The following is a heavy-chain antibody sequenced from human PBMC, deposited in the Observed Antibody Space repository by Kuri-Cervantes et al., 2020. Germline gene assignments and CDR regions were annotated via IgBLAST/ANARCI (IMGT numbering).Heavy chain of an antibody. CDR1: GFTFSSYG. V-gene: IGHV3-30*19. D-gene: IGHD3-3*01. J-gene: IGHJ4*02. CDR3: ASPNCDFWSGLNYYFDY. Sequence: GESLKISCAASGFTFSSYGMHWVRQAPGKGLEWVAVIWYDGSNKYYADFVKGRFTISRDNSKNTLYLQVNSLRAEDTAVYYCASPNCDFWSGLNYYFDYWGQGTLVTVSS. CDR2: IWYDGSNK.